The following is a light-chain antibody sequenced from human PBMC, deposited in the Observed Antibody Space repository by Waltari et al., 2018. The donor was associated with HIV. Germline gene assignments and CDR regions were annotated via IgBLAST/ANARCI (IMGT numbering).Light chain of an antibody. CDR2: EVT. J-gene: IGLJ3*02. CDR3: TSYTNNDTPWV. Sequence: GQSITISCTGTSSDIGGYDYVSWYQHHPGKAPKLMIYEVTYRPSGVSDRFSGSKSGNTASLTISGLQAEDEADYYCTSYTNNDTPWVFGGGTKLTVL. CDR1: SSDIGGYDY. V-gene: IGLV2-14*01.